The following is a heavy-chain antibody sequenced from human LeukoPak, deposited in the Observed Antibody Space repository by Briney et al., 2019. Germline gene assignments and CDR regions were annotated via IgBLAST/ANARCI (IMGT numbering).Heavy chain of an antibody. J-gene: IGHJ6*03. CDR1: GGSISSYY. CDR3: ARVITAGWDYYYYMDV. CDR2: IYYSGST. V-gene: IGHV4-59*01. Sequence: SETLPLTCTVSGGSISSYYWSWIRQPPGKGLEWIGYIYYSGSTSYNPSLKSRVTISVDTSKNQFSLKLSSVTAADTAVYYCARVITAGWDYYYYMDVWGKGTTVTISS. D-gene: IGHD3-16*01.